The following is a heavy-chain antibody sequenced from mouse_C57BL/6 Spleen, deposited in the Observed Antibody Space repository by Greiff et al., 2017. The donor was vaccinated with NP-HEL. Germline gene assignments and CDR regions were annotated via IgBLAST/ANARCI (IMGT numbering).Heavy chain of an antibody. CDR3: AGPAGDGGYFDV. D-gene: IGHD3-3*01. Sequence: EVMLVESGGGLVQPGGSLKLSCAASGFTFSDYGMAWVRQAPRKGPEWVAFISNLAYSIYYADTVTGRSTISRDNATNTPYLELSSLRSEDTAMYYCAGPAGDGGYFDVWGTGTTVTVSS. CDR1: GFTFSDYG. CDR2: ISNLAYSI. V-gene: IGHV5-15*01. J-gene: IGHJ1*03.